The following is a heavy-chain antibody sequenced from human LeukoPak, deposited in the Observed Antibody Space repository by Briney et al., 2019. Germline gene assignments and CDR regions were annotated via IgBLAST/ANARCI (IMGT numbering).Heavy chain of an antibody. D-gene: IGHD1-26*01. CDR2: INGDGSGI. Sequence: TGGSLRLSCAASGFTFSSHWMHWVRQAPGTGLVWVSRINGDGSGIIYADSVKGRFTISRDNAKNTLYLQMNSLRVDDTAVYYCAKGAPVDYWGQGTLVTVSS. CDR1: GFTFSSHW. J-gene: IGHJ4*02. CDR3: AKGAPVDY. V-gene: IGHV3-74*01.